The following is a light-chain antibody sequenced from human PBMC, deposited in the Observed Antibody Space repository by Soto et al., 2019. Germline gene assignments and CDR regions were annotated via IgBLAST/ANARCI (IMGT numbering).Light chain of an antibody. J-gene: IGKJ1*01. CDR1: QSIGLA. V-gene: IGKV3-11*01. CDR2: DAS. Sequence: EIVLTQSPATLSLSPGERATLSCRASQSIGLAIAWYQHKPGQAPRLLIFDASQRATGIPARFRGSGSGTDFTLSISSLEPEDFAVYYCQQRTDTPPWTLGQGTKVDIK. CDR3: QQRTDTPPWT.